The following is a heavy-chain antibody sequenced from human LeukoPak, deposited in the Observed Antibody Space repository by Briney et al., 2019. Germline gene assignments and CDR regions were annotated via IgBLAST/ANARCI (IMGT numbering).Heavy chain of an antibody. CDR2: IRFDGSNY. J-gene: IGHJ6*04. CDR1: GFTFSRHG. CDR3: AKDRLEFFEF. Sequence: GGSLRLSCAASGFTFSRHGMHWVRQAPGKGLEWVAFIRFDGSNYYYADSVKGRFTISRDNSKNTLYLQMNSLRAEDTAVYYCAKDRLEFFEFWGKGTTVTVSS. V-gene: IGHV3-30*02. D-gene: IGHD3-3*02.